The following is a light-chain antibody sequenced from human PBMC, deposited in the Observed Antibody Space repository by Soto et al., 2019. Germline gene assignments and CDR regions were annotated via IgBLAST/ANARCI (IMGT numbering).Light chain of an antibody. V-gene: IGKV1-39*01. J-gene: IGKJ4*01. CDR2: AAS. CDR3: QQYYTYPT. Sequence: DIQMTQSPSSLSASVGDRVTITCRASQSIGTYLNWYLQKPGKAPQLLIHAASSLQTGVPSRFSGSGSGTEFTLTISSLQPEDFATYYCQQYYTYPTFGGGTRV. CDR1: QSIGTY.